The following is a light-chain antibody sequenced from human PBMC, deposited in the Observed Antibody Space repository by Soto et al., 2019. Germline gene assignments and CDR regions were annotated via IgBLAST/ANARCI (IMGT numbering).Light chain of an antibody. CDR2: GNS. CDR3: QSYDSSWV. J-gene: IGLJ3*02. V-gene: IGLV1-40*01. CDR1: SSNIGAGYD. Sequence: QSVLTQPPSVSGAPGQRVTISCTGSSSNIGAGYDVHGYQQLPGTAPKLLIYGNSNRPSGVPDRFSGSKSGTSASLAITGLQAEDEADYYCQSYDSSWVFGGGTKLTVL.